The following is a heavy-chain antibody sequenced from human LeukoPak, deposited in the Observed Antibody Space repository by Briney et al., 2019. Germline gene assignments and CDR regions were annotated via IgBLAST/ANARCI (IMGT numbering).Heavy chain of an antibody. CDR1: GGSISSYY. J-gene: IGHJ6*03. CDR3: ARDLRDITIFSYYMDV. V-gene: IGHV4-4*07. CDR2: IYTSGST. D-gene: IGHD3-3*01. Sequence: SETLSLTCTVSGGSISSYYWSWIRQPAGKGLEWIGRIYTSGSTNYNPSLKSRVTMSVDTSKNQFSLKLSSVTAADTAVYYCARDLRDITIFSYYMDVWGKGTTVTVSS.